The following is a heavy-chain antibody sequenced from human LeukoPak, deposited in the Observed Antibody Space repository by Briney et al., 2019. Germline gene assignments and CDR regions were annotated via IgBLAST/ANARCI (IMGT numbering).Heavy chain of an antibody. CDR3: ARRRPMDIVVVPAATTEIYYYYGMDV. Sequence: ASVKVSCKASGGTFSSYAISWVRQAPGQGLEWMGRIIPILGIANYAQKFQGRVTITADKSTSTAYMELSSLRSEDTAVYYCARRRPMDIVVVPAATTEIYYYYGMDVWGQGTTVTVSS. CDR1: GGTFSSYA. V-gene: IGHV1-69*04. J-gene: IGHJ6*02. D-gene: IGHD2-2*03. CDR2: IIPILGIA.